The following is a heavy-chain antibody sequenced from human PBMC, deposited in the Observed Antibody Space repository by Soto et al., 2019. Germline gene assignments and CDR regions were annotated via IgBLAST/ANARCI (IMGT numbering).Heavy chain of an antibody. CDR2: IYYSGST. CDR1: GGSISSGGYY. V-gene: IGHV4-31*03. CDR3: ARDSSLGYCSGGSCYEEYGMDV. D-gene: IGHD2-15*01. J-gene: IGHJ6*02. Sequence: PSETLSLTCTVSGGSISSGGYYWSWIRQHPGKGLEWIGYIYYSGSTYYNPSLKSRVTISVDTSKNQFSLKLSSVTAADTAVYYCARDSSLGYCSGGSCYEEYGMDVWGQGTTVTVSS.